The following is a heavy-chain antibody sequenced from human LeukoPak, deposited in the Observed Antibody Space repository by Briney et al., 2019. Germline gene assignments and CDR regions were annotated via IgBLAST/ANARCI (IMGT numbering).Heavy chain of an antibody. Sequence: PGGSLRLSCAASGFTFSSYAMSWVRQAPGKGLEWVSAISGSGGSTYYADSVKGRFTISRDNSKNTLYLQMNSLRAEDTAVYYCAKDIAARTLHYYYGMDVWGQGTTVTVSS. J-gene: IGHJ6*02. CDR3: AKDIAARTLHYYYGMDV. V-gene: IGHV3-23*01. D-gene: IGHD6-6*01. CDR2: ISGSGGST. CDR1: GFTFSSYA.